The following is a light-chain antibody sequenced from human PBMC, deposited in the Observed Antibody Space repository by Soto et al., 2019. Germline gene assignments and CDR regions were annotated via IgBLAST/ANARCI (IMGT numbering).Light chain of an antibody. CDR2: NNN. J-gene: IGLJ1*01. CDR3: AAWDDSLNGYV. CDR1: SSNIGTNA. Sequence: QPVLTQPPSASGTPGQRVTISCSGGSSNIGTNAVNWYQQLPGTAPKLLIYNNNQRPSGVPDRFSGSKSGTSASLAISGLQSEDEAEYYCAAWDDSLNGYVFGTGTQLTVL. V-gene: IGLV1-44*01.